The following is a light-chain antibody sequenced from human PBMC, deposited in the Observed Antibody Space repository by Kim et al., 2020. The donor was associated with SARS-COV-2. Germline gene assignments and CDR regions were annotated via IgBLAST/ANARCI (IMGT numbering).Light chain of an antibody. CDR3: QVWDSTSDHPL. CDR2: YNS. J-gene: IGLJ3*02. CDR1: NIGSKS. Sequence: APGKTARVPCEGNNIGSKSVLWYQQKPGQAPVLVISYNSDRPSGIPERFSGSNSGNTATLTISRVEAGDEADFYCQVWDSTSDHPLFGGGTKLTVL. V-gene: IGLV3-21*04.